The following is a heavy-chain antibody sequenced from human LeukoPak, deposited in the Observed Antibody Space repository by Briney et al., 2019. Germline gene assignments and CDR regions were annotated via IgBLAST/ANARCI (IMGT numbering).Heavy chain of an antibody. CDR2: KYYSGST. J-gene: IGHJ4*02. V-gene: IGHV4-61*01. Sequence: SESLSLTCDVSGVSINTCCYYWTWLRQPPGKGLEWIGYKYYSGSTRYNSSLRSRLTISLDSSKNQFSLRLTSVTAADTAVYYCARGRSYGFDFDSWGPGTLVIVSS. CDR1: GVSINTCCYY. D-gene: IGHD5-18*01. CDR3: ARGRSYGFDFDS.